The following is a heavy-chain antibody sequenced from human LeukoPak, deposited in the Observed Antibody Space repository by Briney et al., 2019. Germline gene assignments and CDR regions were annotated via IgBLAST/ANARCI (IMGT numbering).Heavy chain of an antibody. Sequence: PGGSLRLSCAASALTVSTTYMDSVRQAPGKGLEWVSILYSGTDTYYADSVKGRFTISRDNSKNILFLQMDSLRAEDTAVYYCSRVVVGEHFHWYFDLWGRGTLVTVSS. CDR3: SRVVVGEHFHWYFDL. CDR2: LYSGTDT. V-gene: IGHV3-53*01. J-gene: IGHJ2*01. D-gene: IGHD3-3*02. CDR1: ALTVSTTY.